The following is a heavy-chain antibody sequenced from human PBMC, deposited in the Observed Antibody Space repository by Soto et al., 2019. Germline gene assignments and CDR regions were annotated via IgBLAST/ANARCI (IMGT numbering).Heavy chain of an antibody. V-gene: IGHV4-59*01. D-gene: IGHD3-10*01. Sequence: WETLSLPCTVSGGSISSYYWSWVRQPPGRGLEWIGYIYYSGSTNYNPSLKSRVTISVDTSTTQFSLKLSSVTAADTAVYYCARALRGVRGVIITSWYYYYYMDVWGKGTTVTASS. CDR3: ARALRGVRGVIITSWYYYYYMDV. J-gene: IGHJ6*03. CDR1: GGSISSYY. CDR2: IYYSGST.